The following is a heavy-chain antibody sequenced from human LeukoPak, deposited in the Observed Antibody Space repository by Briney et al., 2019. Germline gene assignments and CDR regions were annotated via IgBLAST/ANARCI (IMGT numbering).Heavy chain of an antibody. J-gene: IGHJ4*02. CDR1: GGSVSSINYY. CDR3: ARGFDSKSTYFDY. D-gene: IGHD5-12*01. V-gene: IGHV4-61*01. Sequence: SETLSLTCTVSGGSVSSINYYWSWIRQPPGKGLEWIGYIYYSGSTNYNPSLKSRVTMSLDTSKKQFSLRLTSVTAADTAVYYCARGFDSKSTYFDYWGQGTLVTVSS. CDR2: IYYSGST.